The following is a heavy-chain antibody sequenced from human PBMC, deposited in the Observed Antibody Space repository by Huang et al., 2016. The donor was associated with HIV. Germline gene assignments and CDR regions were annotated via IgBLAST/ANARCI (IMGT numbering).Heavy chain of an antibody. CDR1: GGSITSSNHY. CDR2: FYYRGDA. Sequence: QLHLQQSGPGLVRPSETLSLICTVSGGSITSSNHYWGWIRQTPGKGLEWIGNFYYRGDAYYTPSLKNRGSISIDTSKSQVSLRLSSVIATDTAVYYCASGEYGKNAYDIWGQGTVVTVSA. CDR3: ASGEYGKNAYDI. D-gene: IGHD2-2*01. V-gene: IGHV4-39*01. J-gene: IGHJ3*02.